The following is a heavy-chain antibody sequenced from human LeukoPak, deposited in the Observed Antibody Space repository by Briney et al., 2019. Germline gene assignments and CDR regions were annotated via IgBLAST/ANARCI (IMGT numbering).Heavy chain of an antibody. J-gene: IGHJ3*02. CDR1: GFTFSSYA. D-gene: IGHD3-3*01. CDR3: AKDPITIFGVVMDDAFDI. V-gene: IGHV3-23*01. CDR2: ISGSGGST. Sequence: GGSLRLSCAASGFTFSSYAMSWVRQAPGKGLEWVSAISGSGGSTYYADSVKGRFTISRDNSKNTLYLQMNSLRAEDTAVYYCAKDPITIFGVVMDDAFDIWGQGTMVTVSS.